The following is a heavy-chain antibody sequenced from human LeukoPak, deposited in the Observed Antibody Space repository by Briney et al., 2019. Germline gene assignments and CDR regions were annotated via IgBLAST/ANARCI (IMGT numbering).Heavy chain of an antibody. CDR3: ARLIYDSSGYYSEGFDY. V-gene: IGHV4-39*01. D-gene: IGHD3-22*01. CDR2: IYYSGST. Sequence: SETLSLTCTVSGGSISSSSYYWGWIRQPPGKGLEWIGSIYYSGSTYYNPSLKSRVTISVDTSKNQFSLKLSSVTAADTAVYYCARLIYDSSGYYSEGFDYWGQGTLVTVSS. CDR1: GGSISSSSYY. J-gene: IGHJ4*02.